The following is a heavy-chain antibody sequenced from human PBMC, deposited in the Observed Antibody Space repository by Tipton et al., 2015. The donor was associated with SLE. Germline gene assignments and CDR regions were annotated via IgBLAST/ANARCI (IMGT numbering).Heavy chain of an antibody. CDR3: ASWNDYSNYAGFDP. CDR1: GGSISSSSYY. D-gene: IGHD4-11*01. V-gene: IGHV4-61*02. Sequence: TLSLTCTVSGGSISSSSYYWGWIRQPAGKGLEWIGRIYTSGSTNYNPSLKSRVTMSVDTSKNQFSLKLSSVTAADTAVYYCASWNDYSNYAGFDPWGQGTLVTVSS. J-gene: IGHJ5*02. CDR2: IYTSGST.